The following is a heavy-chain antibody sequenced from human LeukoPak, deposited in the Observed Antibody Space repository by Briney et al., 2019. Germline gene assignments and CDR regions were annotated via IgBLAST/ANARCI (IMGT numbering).Heavy chain of an antibody. D-gene: IGHD6-13*01. CDR1: GYTFTSYD. CDR2: MNPNSGNT. J-gene: IGHJ4*02. Sequence: ASVKVSCKASGYTFTSYDINWVRQATGQGLEWMGWMNPNSGNTGYAQKFQGRVTMTRNTSISTAYMELSSLRSEDTAVYYCARANSSSWYGPYLFDYWGQGTLVTVSS. V-gene: IGHV1-8*01. CDR3: ARANSSSWYGPYLFDY.